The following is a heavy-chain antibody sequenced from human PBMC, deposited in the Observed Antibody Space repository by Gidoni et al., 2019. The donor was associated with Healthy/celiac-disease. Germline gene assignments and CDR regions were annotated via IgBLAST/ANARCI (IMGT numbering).Heavy chain of an antibody. V-gene: IGHV3-7*01. Sequence: EVQLVESGGGLVQPGGSLRLSCAAPGVTFSSYWMSWVRQAPGKGLEWVANIEQDGSEKYYVDSVKGRFTVSRDNAKNSLHLQMNSLRAEDTAVYYCARDIPYYGSGSYKFDYWGQGTLVTVSS. J-gene: IGHJ4*02. CDR2: IEQDGSEK. CDR1: GVTFSSYW. D-gene: IGHD3-10*01. CDR3: ARDIPYYGSGSYKFDY.